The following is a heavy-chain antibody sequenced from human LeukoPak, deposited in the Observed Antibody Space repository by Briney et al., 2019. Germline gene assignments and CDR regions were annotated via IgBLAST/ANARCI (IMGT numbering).Heavy chain of an antibody. CDR3: TTGNGYTFDN. Sequence: GGSLRLSCAGSGFIFSKAWLKWVRQAPGKGLEWVGQIKSKVNGETIDYAAAVKGRFTISRDDSKNTLYLQMNSLRCEDTALYYCTTGNGYTFDNWGQGTLVTVS. J-gene: IGHJ4*02. D-gene: IGHD5-24*01. V-gene: IGHV3-15*01. CDR2: IKSKVNGETI. CDR1: GFIFSKAW.